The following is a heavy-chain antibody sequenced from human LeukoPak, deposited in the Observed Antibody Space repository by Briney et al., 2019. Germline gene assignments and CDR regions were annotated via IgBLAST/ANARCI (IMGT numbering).Heavy chain of an antibody. Sequence: GGSLRLSCAASGFSFRGFAMTWVRQAPGKGLEWVSDISDSGGGTYYADSVKGRFTISRDNSKNTLYLQMNSLRAEDTAVYYCVKTMGAIDHDYWGQGTLVTVSS. J-gene: IGHJ4*02. D-gene: IGHD1-26*01. CDR2: ISDSGGGT. CDR3: VKTMGAIDHDY. V-gene: IGHV3-23*01. CDR1: GFSFRGFA.